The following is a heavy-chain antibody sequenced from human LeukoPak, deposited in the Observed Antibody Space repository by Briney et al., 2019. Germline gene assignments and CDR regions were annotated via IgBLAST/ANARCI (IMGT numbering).Heavy chain of an antibody. CDR1: GFTFSSYA. Sequence: PGGSLRLSCAASGFTFSSYAMSWVRQAPGKGLEWASAISGSGGSTYYADSVKGRFTISRDNSKNTLYLQMNSLRAEDTAVYYCAKGAGYDFWSGYPSHSPDYWGQGTLVTVSS. CDR3: AKGAGYDFWSGYPSHSPDY. J-gene: IGHJ4*02. V-gene: IGHV3-23*01. CDR2: ISGSGGST. D-gene: IGHD3-3*01.